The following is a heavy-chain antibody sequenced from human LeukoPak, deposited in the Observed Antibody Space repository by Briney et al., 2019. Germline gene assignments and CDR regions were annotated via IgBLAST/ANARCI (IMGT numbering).Heavy chain of an antibody. Sequence: SVKVSCKASGGTFSSYAISWVRQAPGQGLEWMGGIIPIFGTANYEQKFQGRVTITPDESTSTAYMELSSLRSEDTAEYYCVYGSGSYYPKALDYWGQGTLVTVSS. J-gene: IGHJ4*02. V-gene: IGHV1-69*13. CDR3: VYGSGSYYPKALDY. CDR1: GGTFSSYA. CDR2: IIPIFGTA. D-gene: IGHD3-10*01.